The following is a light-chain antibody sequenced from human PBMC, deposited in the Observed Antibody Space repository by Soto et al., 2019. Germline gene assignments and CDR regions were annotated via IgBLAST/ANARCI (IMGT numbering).Light chain of an antibody. CDR2: ATS. CDR1: QSVRNNY. V-gene: IGKV3-20*01. J-gene: IGKJ4*01. CDR3: QQFGSYPLT. Sequence: EIVLTQSPGTLSLSPGERATLSCRASQSVRNNYLAWYQRKPGQAPRFLIYATSNRATGIPDRFSGGGSGTAFTLTISRLEPEDFAVYYCQQFGSYPLTFGGGTKVEIK.